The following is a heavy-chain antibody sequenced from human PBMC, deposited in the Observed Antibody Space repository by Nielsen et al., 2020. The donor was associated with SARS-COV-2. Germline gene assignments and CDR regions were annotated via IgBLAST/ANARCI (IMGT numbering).Heavy chain of an antibody. V-gene: IGHV3-23*01. Sequence: GESLKISCEASGFTFSSCGMSWVRQSPGKGLEWVSSVSGSGSASYYIDSVKGRFTISRDNAKNTLYLQMNSLRAEDTAVYYCARVIGGATTEYYYMDVWGKGTTVTVSS. CDR3: ARVIGGATTEYYYMDV. D-gene: IGHD1-26*01. CDR2: VSGSGSAS. J-gene: IGHJ6*03. CDR1: GFTFSSCG.